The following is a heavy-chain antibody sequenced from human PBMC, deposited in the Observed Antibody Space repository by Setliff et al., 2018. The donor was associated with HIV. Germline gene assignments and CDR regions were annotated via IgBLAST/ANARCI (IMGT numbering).Heavy chain of an antibody. CDR1: GYSFTSYW. CDR3: ASSITVAGGRSFYYYAMDV. D-gene: IGHD1-20*01. V-gene: IGHV5-51*01. J-gene: IGHJ6*02. CDR2: IYPGDSDI. Sequence: ESLKISCKGSGYSFTSYWIGWVRQMPGKGLEWMGIIYPGDSDIRYSPSFRGQVTISVDKSINTAYLQWSSLKASDTAMYYCASSITVAGGRSFYYYAMDVWGQGTTVTVSS.